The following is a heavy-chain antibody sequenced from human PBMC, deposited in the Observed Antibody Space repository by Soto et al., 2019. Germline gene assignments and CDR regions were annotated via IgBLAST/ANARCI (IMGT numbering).Heavy chain of an antibody. Sequence: ASVKVSCKASGGTFSSYAISWVRQAPGQGLEWMGGIIPIFGTANYAQKFQGRVTITADESTSTAYMELSSLRSEDTAVYYCARIDYYDSSGYLGYFDYWGKGTLVTVSS. CDR3: ARIDYYDSSGYLGYFDY. CDR2: IIPIFGTA. CDR1: GGTFSSYA. J-gene: IGHJ4*02. D-gene: IGHD3-22*01. V-gene: IGHV1-69*13.